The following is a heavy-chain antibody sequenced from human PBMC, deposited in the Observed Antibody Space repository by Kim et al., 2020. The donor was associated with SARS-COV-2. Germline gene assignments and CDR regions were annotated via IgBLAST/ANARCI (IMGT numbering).Heavy chain of an antibody. CDR3: ARIFIGGLLRYFDWLPHAQENYYDYGMDV. V-gene: IGHV1-18*01. Sequence: ASVKVSCKASGYTFTSYGISWVRQAPGQGLEWMGWISDYNGNTNNAQKLQGRVTMTTDTSTSTAYMELRSLRSDDTAVYYCARIFIGGLLRYFDWLPHAQENYYDYGMDVWGQGTTVTVSS. J-gene: IGHJ6*02. CDR1: GYTFTSYG. CDR2: ISDYNGNT. D-gene: IGHD3-9*01.